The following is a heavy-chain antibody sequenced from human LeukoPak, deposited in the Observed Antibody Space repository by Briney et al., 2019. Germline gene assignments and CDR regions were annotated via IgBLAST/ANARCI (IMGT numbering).Heavy chain of an antibody. V-gene: IGHV3-74*01. CDR2: INSDGSST. D-gene: IGHD5-24*01. J-gene: IGHJ4*02. Sequence: GGSLRLSCAASGFTFSSYWMHWVRQAPGKGLVWVSRINSDGSSTSYADSVKGRFTISRDNAKNSLYLQMNNLRAEDTALYYCAKGPGMATVKRYLDYWGQGTLVTVSS. CDR3: AKGPGMATVKRYLDY. CDR1: GFTFSSYW.